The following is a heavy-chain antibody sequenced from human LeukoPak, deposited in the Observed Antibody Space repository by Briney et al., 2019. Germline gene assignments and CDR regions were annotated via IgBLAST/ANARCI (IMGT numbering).Heavy chain of an antibody. V-gene: IGHV4-34*01. CDR2: INHTGST. CDR1: DVSFSGYY. CDR3: ARRCTNGVCGY. Sequence: SETLSLTCAVYDVSFSGYYWSWIRQPPGKGLEWIGEINHTGSTNYNPSLKSRVTISVDTSKNQFSLKLSSVTAADTAVYSCARRCTNGVCGYWGQGTLVTVSS. J-gene: IGHJ4*02. D-gene: IGHD2-8*01.